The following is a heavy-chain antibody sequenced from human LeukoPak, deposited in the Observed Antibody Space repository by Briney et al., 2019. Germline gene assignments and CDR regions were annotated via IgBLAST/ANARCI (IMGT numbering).Heavy chain of an antibody. CDR2: ISGSGGST. J-gene: IGHJ4*02. Sequence: GGSLRLSCAASGFTFSSYAMSWVRQAPGKGLEWVSAISGSGGSTYYADSVKGRFAISRDNSKNTLYLQMNSLRAEDTAVYYCAKRIPYYYDSSGYYSLFDYWGQGTLVTVSS. CDR3: AKRIPYYYDSSGYYSLFDY. D-gene: IGHD3-22*01. CDR1: GFTFSSYA. V-gene: IGHV3-23*01.